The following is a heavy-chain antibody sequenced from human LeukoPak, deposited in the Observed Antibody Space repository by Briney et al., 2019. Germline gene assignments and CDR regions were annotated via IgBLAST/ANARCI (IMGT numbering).Heavy chain of an antibody. CDR1: GFTFSSYS. J-gene: IGHJ4*02. CDR2: ISSSSRYI. V-gene: IGHV3-21*01. D-gene: IGHD6-13*01. CDR3: ARDPGIAAAGTVGYFDS. Sequence: GGSLRLSCAASGFTFSSYSMNWVRQAPGKGLEWVSSISSSSRYIYYADSVKGRFTISRDNAKNSLYLQMNSLRAEDTAVYYCARDPGIAAAGTVGYFDSWGQGTLVTVSS.